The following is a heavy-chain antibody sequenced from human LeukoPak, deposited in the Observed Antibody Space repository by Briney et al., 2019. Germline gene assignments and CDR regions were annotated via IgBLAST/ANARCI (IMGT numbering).Heavy chain of an antibody. D-gene: IGHD6-19*01. V-gene: IGHV3-23*01. J-gene: IGHJ4*02. CDR3: AKDLGYTSGWSDY. CDR1: GFIFSNYA. Sequence: GSLRLSCAASGFIFSNYAMSWVRQAPGKGLEWVSGISGSGGSTYCADSVKGRFTISRDNSKNTLYLQMNSLRAEDTAVYYCAKDLGYTSGWSDYWGQGTLVTVSS. CDR2: ISGSGGST.